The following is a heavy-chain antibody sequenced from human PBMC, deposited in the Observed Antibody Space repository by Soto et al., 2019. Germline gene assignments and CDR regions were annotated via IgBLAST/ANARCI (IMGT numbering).Heavy chain of an antibody. CDR2: IYYSGST. J-gene: IGHJ4*02. CDR1: GGSISSYY. D-gene: IGHD3-10*01. V-gene: IGHV4-59*01. Sequence: PSETLSLTCTVSGGSISSYYWSWIRQPPGKGLEWIGYIYYSGSTNYNPSLKSRVTISVDTSKNQFSLKLSSVTAADTAVYYCAITVQSGLDYWGQGTLVTVSS. CDR3: AITVQSGLDY.